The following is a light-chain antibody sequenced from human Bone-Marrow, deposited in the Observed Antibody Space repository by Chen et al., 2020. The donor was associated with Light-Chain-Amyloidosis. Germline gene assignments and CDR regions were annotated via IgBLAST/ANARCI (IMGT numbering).Light chain of an antibody. J-gene: IGKJ4*01. CDR3: QQFDNLPLT. CDR2: DAS. V-gene: IGKV1-33*01. CDR1: QDISNY. Sequence: DIQMIQSPSSLSASGGDRVSITCQASQDISNYLNWDQQKPGKAPKLLIYDASNWETGVPSRFSGSGSGTHFTFTISSLQPEDTATYYCQQFDNLPLTFGGGTRVEI.